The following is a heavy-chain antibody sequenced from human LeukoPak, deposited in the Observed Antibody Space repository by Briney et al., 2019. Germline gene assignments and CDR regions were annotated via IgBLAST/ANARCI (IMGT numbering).Heavy chain of an antibody. CDR3: ARDGLAAAGIRWFDP. J-gene: IGHJ5*02. CDR2: IIPIFGTA. Sequence: ASVKVSCKASGGTFSSYAISWVRQAPGQGLEWMGGIIPIFGTANYAQKFRGRVTITADESTSTAYMELSSLRSEDTAVYYCARDGLAAAGIRWFDPWGQGTLVTVSS. CDR1: GGTFSSYA. D-gene: IGHD6-13*01. V-gene: IGHV1-69*13.